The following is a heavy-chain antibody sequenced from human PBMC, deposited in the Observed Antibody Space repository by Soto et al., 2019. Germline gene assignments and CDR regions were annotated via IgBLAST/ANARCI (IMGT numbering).Heavy chain of an antibody. J-gene: IGHJ3*02. D-gene: IGHD3-22*01. V-gene: IGHV4-31*03. Sequence: PSDTLSLTCTVSGGSISSGGYYWSWIRQHPGKGLEWIGYIYYSGSTYYNPSLKSRVTISVDTSKNQFSLKLSSVTAADTAVYYCATTGSGYQNDAFDIWGQGTMVT. CDR1: GGSISSGGYY. CDR3: ATTGSGYQNDAFDI. CDR2: IYYSGST.